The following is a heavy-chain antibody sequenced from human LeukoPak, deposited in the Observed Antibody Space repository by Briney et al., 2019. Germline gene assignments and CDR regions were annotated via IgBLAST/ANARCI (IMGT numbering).Heavy chain of an antibody. CDR2: ISGSSSTI. Sequence: PGGSLRLSCAASGFTFSSYSMNWVRQAPGKGLEWGSYISGSSSTIYYADSVKGRFTISRDNSKNMLYLQMNSLRAEDTAVYYCAKDQAGRTFDYWGQGTLVTVSS. CDR3: AKDQAGRTFDY. D-gene: IGHD6-6*01. CDR1: GFTFSSYS. V-gene: IGHV3-48*01. J-gene: IGHJ4*02.